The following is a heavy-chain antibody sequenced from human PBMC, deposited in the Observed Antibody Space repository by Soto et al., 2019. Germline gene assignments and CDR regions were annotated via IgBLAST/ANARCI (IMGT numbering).Heavy chain of an antibody. CDR3: ASRIVGAATPFDS. Sequence: QVQLQESGPGLVKPSETLSLTCTVSGASVSTDSYYWSWIRQSPGKGLEWIGYVYYTGNTMYSPSLKCRVSISLDTSKSQFSVRLSSVTAADTAVYFCASRIVGAATPFDSWGQGTLVTVSS. V-gene: IGHV4-61*01. CDR1: GASVSTDSYY. J-gene: IGHJ4*02. CDR2: VYYTGNT. D-gene: IGHD1-26*01.